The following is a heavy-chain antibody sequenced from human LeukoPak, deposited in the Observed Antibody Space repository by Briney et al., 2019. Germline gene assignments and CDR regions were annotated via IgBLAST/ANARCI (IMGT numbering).Heavy chain of an antibody. D-gene: IGHD5-18*01. J-gene: IGHJ6*02. CDR1: GFTFSSYA. V-gene: IGHV3-23*01. CDR3: AKGHTDENYYYYGMDV. CDR2: ISGSGGST. Sequence: GGSLRLSCAAPGFTFSSYAMSWVRQAPGKGLEWVSAISGSGGSTYYADSVKGRFTISRDNSKNTLYLQMNSLRAEDTAVYYCAKGHTDENYYYYGMDVWGQGTTVTVSS.